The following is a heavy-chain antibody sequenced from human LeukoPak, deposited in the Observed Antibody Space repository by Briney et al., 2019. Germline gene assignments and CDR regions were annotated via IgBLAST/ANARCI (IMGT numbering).Heavy chain of an antibody. V-gene: IGHV1-8*01. CDR3: ARAFQIRSWYGYNWFDP. D-gene: IGHD6-13*01. J-gene: IGHJ5*02. CDR1: GYTFTSYD. CDR2: MNPNSGNT. Sequence: GASVKVSCKASGYTFTSYDINWVRQATGQGLEWMGWMNPNSGNTGYAQKFQGRVTMTRNTSISTAYMELSSLRSEDTAVYYCARAFQIRSWYGYNWFDPWGQGTLVTVSS.